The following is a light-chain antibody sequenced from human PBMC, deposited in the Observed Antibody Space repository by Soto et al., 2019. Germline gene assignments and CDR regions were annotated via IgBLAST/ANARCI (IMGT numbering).Light chain of an antibody. V-gene: IGLV2-14*01. CDR3: SSYTSSSTYV. J-gene: IGLJ1*01. CDR2: EVS. Sequence: QSALTQPASVSGSPGQSITISCTGTSSDVGGYNYVSWYQHHPGKAPKLMIYEVSNWPSGVSNRFSGSKSGNTASLTISGLQAEDEADYYCSSYTSSSTYVFGTGTKLTVL. CDR1: SSDVGGYNY.